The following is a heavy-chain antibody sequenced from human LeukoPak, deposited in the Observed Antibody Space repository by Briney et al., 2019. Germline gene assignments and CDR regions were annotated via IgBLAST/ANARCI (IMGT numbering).Heavy chain of an antibody. J-gene: IGHJ4*02. CDR3: AKAGYYYDSSGYSMGY. CDR1: GFTFDDYA. CDR2: ISWNSGSI. D-gene: IGHD3-22*01. V-gene: IGHV3-9*01. Sequence: PGRSLRLSCAASGFTFDDYATHWVRQAPGKGLEWVSGISWNSGSIGYADSVKGRFTISRDNAKNSLYLQMNSLRAEDTALYYCAKAGYYYDSSGYSMGYWGQGTLVTVSS.